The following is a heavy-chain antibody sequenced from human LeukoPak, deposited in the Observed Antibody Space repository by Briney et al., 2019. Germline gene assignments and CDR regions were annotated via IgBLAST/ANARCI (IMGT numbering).Heavy chain of an antibody. V-gene: IGHV3-23*01. CDR2: ISDSGGST. Sequence: AGGSLRLSCAAAGFTFSSYAMSWGRQAPGEGLEWGSGISDSGGSTNYADSVKGRFTIARENSKNTLYLQMNSLRAQDTAVHYCAQDVDYYYSLMAYWGQGTLVTVSS. J-gene: IGHJ4*02. D-gene: IGHD3-9*01. CDR1: GFTFSSYA. CDR3: AQDVDYYYSLMAY.